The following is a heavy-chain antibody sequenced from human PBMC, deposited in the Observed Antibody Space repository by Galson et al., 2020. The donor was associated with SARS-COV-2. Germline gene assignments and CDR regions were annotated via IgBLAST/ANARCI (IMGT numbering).Heavy chain of an antibody. CDR2: ISYDGSNK. D-gene: IGHD3-16*02. Sequence: GESLKIPCAASGFTFSSYAMHWVRQAPGKGLEWVAVISYDGSNKYYADSVKGRFTISRDNSKNTLYLQMNSLRAEDTAVYYCARDSYDYVWGSYRYNYWGQGTLVTVSS. J-gene: IGHJ4*02. CDR1: GFTFSSYA. V-gene: IGHV3-30-3*01. CDR3: ARDSYDYVWGSYRYNY.